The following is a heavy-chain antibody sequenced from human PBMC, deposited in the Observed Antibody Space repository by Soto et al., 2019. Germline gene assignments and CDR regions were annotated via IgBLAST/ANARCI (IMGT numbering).Heavy chain of an antibody. J-gene: IGHJ4*02. D-gene: IGHD6-19*01. V-gene: IGHV6-1*01. CDR1: GGSVSSNSAA. CDR2: TYYRSKWYN. CDR3: ARLAPGGSGGGGDY. Sequence: PSPTLSLPCAISGGSVSSNSAARNWIRQSPSRGLEWLGRTYYRSKWYNDYAVSVKSRITINPDTSNNHFSLQLKSVSPEDTALYYCARLAPGGSGGGGDYWGQGTLVTVSS.